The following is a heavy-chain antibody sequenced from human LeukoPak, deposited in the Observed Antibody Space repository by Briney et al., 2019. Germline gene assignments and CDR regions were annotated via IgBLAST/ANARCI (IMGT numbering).Heavy chain of an antibody. Sequence: GSVKVSCKASGYTFTSYDINWVRQATGQALEWMGRMNPNRGNTGYAQKFQGRVTMTRNTSISTAYMELSRLRSDDTAVYYCARGGRGSPLYMDVWGKGTTVTVSS. CDR2: MNPNRGNT. J-gene: IGHJ6*03. CDR1: GYTFTSYD. CDR3: ARGGRGSPLYMDV. V-gene: IGHV1-8*01. D-gene: IGHD1-26*01.